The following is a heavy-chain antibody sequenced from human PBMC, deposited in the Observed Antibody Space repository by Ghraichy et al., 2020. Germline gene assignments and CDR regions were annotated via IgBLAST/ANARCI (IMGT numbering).Heavy chain of an antibody. J-gene: IGHJ4*02. Sequence: GGSLRLSCVASGFTYATYAMSWVRQAPGKGLEWVSAASATGGATYYADSVKGRFTISRDNSKYTLNLQMNSLRVEDTAVYYCAKWLKSGYYVVDYWGPGTLVTVST. D-gene: IGHD3-3*01. CDR2: ASATGGAT. CDR3: AKWLKSGYYVVDY. CDR1: GFTYATYA. V-gene: IGHV3-23*01.